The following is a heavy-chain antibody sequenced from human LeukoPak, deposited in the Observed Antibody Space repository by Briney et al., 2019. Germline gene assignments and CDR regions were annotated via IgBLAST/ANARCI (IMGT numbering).Heavy chain of an antibody. Sequence: GESLKISCKGSGYSFTSYWIGWVRQMPGKGLEWMGIIYPGDSDTRYSPSFQGQVTISVDKSISTAYLQWSSLKASDTAMYYCARQPPHYGSGSYFAYYYMDVWGKGTTVTVSS. J-gene: IGHJ6*03. D-gene: IGHD3-10*01. CDR2: IYPGDSDT. CDR1: GYSFTSYW. V-gene: IGHV5-51*01. CDR3: ARQPPHYGSGSYFAYYYMDV.